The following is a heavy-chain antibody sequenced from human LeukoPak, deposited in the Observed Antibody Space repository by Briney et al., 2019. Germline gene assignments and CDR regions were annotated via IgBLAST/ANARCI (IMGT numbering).Heavy chain of an antibody. V-gene: IGHV4-59*01. Sequence: SETLSLTCTVSGGSISSYYWSWIRQPPGEGLEWIGYIYYSGSTNYNPSLKSRVTISVDTSKNQFSLKLSSVTAADTAVYYCARANRDYYDSSGYYAFNYWGQGTLVTVSS. CDR1: GGSISSYY. D-gene: IGHD3-22*01. CDR3: ARANRDYYDSSGYYAFNY. CDR2: IYYSGST. J-gene: IGHJ4*02.